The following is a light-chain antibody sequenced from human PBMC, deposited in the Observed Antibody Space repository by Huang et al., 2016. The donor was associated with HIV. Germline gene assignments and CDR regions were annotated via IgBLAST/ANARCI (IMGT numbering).Light chain of an antibody. CDR2: SAA. CDR1: QSVGSD. Sequence: EIVLTQSPATLSVSPGEKATLSCRASQSVGSDLAWYQHRPGQAPRILIYSAATRATGSPARFSGSRYGTDYILTVSSLQSEDFALYYCQQYRDWPPYTFGQGTKLEIK. V-gene: IGKV3-15*01. CDR3: QQYRDWPPYT. J-gene: IGKJ2*01.